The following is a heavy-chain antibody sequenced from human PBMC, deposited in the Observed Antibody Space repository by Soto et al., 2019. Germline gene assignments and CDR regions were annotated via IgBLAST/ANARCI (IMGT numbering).Heavy chain of an antibody. CDR3: ARRLAARPYDY. D-gene: IGHD6-6*01. CDR1: GGSISSRSYY. CDR2: IYYSGST. J-gene: IGHJ4*02. V-gene: IGHV4-39*01. Sequence: SETLSLTCTVSGGSISSRSYYWGWIRQPPGKGLEWIGSIYYSGSTYYNPSLKSRVTISVDTSKNQFSLKLSSVTAADTAVYYCARRLAARPYDYWGQGTLVTVSS.